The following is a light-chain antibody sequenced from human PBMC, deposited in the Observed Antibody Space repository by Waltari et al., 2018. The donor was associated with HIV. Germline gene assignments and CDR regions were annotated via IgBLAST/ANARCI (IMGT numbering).Light chain of an antibody. J-gene: IGLJ3*02. CDR3: AAWDDSLNGWV. Sequence: QSVLTQPPSASGTPGQRVTISCSGSRSNIGINIVNWYQQLPGTAPKLLIYSNNQRPSGVPDRCSGSKSGTSASLAISGLQSEDEADYYCAAWDDSLNGWVFGGGTKLTVL. CDR2: SNN. V-gene: IGLV1-44*01. CDR1: RSNIGINI.